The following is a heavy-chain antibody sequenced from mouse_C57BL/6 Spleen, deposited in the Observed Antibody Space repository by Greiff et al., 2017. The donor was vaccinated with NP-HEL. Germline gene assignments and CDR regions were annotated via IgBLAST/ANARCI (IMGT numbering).Heavy chain of an antibody. D-gene: IGHD2-5*01. CDR2: IDPEDGDT. CDR1: GFNIKDYY. CDR3: TTVYYSNYGWAY. V-gene: IGHV14-1*01. Sequence: EVQLQQSGAELVRPGALVKLSCTASGFNIKDYYMHWVKQRPEQGLEWIGRIDPEDGDTEYAPKFQGKATMTADTSSNTAYLQLSSLTSEDTAVYYCTTVYYSNYGWAYWGQGTLVTVSA. J-gene: IGHJ3*01.